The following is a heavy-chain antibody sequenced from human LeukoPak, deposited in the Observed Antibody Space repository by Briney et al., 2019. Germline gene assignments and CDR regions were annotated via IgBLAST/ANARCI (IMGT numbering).Heavy chain of an antibody. Sequence: SETLSLTCTVSGGSISRHYWSWIRQPAGKGLDWIGRIYSSGSTNYNPSLKCRVTMSVDTTKNQFSPMLSSVTAADTAVYYCARAYCSGGSCYSGFDYWGPGTLVTVSS. CDR2: IYSSGST. CDR3: ARAYCSGGSCYSGFDY. CDR1: GGSISRHY. V-gene: IGHV4-4*07. D-gene: IGHD2-15*01. J-gene: IGHJ4*02.